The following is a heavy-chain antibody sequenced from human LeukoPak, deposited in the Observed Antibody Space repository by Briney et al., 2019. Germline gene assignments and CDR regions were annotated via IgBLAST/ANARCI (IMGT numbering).Heavy chain of an antibody. CDR1: GFTFSSYG. V-gene: IGHV3-15*05. D-gene: IGHD3-10*01. Sequence: PGRSLRLSCAASGFTFSSYGMHWVRQAPGKGLEWIGHIKFQHDGGATDYAAPVKGRFTISRDDSKNTVYLQMNSLKIEDTGMYYCTTDAPSGHGVLFGYWGQGILVTVSS. CDR2: IKFQHDGGAT. J-gene: IGHJ4*02. CDR3: TTDAPSGHGVLFGY.